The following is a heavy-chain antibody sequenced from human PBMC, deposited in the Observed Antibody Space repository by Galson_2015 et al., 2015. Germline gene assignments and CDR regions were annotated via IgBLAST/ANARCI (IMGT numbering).Heavy chain of an antibody. J-gene: IGHJ4*02. CDR1: GYTFTNYA. D-gene: IGHD3-16*01. V-gene: IGHV1-46*01. CDR2: INPSGGST. Sequence: SCAASGYTFTNYAMHWVRQAPGQGLEWMGIINPSGGSTSYAQKFQGRVTMTRDTSTSTVYMELSSLRSEDTAVYYCARDLRLGELPFDYWGQGTLVTVSS. CDR3: ARDLRLGELPFDY.